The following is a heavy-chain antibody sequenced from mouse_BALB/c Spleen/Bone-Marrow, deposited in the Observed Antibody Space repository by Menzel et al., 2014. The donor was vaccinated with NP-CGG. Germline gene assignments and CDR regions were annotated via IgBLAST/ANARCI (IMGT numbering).Heavy chain of an antibody. V-gene: IGHV2-9*02. CDR1: GFSLNSYG. J-gene: IGHJ4*01. Sequence: VQLQESAPGLASPSQSLSITCTVSGFSLNSYGVHWVRQPPGKGLEWLGVIWAGGSTNYNSALMSRLSISKDNSKSQVFLKMNSLQTDDTAMYYLAREYYASSYAMDYWSQGTSVPVSS. CDR3: AREYYASSYAMDY. D-gene: IGHD1-1*02. CDR2: IWAGGST.